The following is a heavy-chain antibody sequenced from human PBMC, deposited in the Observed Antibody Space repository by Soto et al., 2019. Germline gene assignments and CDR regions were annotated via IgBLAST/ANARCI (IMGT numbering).Heavy chain of an antibody. CDR1: VDSIRGFS. Sequence: SETLSLTCAVSVDSIRGFSWSWIRQPPGKGLEWIGYIYPIGYSEYNPSLKNRGTISVDAPKKQFFLNLRSVTAADTALYYCVRGGGSTYGIDDWGRGITVTVSS. V-gene: IGHV4-59*01. CDR3: VRGGGSTYGIDD. D-gene: IGHD5-12*01. J-gene: IGHJ4*02. CDR2: IYPIGYS.